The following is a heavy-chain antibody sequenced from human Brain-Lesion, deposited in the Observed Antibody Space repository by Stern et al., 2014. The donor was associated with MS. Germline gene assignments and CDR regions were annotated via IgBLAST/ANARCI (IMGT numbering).Heavy chain of an antibody. V-gene: IGHV3-15*01. CDR2: IKSLADGGTT. Sequence: EVQLVESGGGLVKPGGSLRLSCAASGFPLSNAWMSWVRQAPGKGLEWVGRIKSLADGGTTDYAAPVKGRFTISRSESKNTLYLQMNRLKTEDTAVYYCTTVSPIVRIPAGGPGTQVAVSS. CDR3: TTVSPIVRIPA. D-gene: IGHD2-8*01. J-gene: IGHJ4*02. CDR1: GFPLSNAW.